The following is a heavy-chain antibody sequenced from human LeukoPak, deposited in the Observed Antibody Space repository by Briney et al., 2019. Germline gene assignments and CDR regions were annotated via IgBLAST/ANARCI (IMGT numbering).Heavy chain of an antibody. CDR2: SSYSGST. CDR1: GDSISSQY. D-gene: IGHD5-12*01. J-gene: IGHJ6*03. V-gene: IGHV4-59*11. Sequence: SETLSLTCTVSGDSISSQYWSWIRQPPGKGLEWIGYSSYSGSTNFNPSLKSRVTLSVDTSKNQFSLRLSSVTAADTAVYYCARNGYSGYDLALSYYYYYMDVWGTGTTVTVSS. CDR3: ARNGYSGYDLALSYYYYYMDV.